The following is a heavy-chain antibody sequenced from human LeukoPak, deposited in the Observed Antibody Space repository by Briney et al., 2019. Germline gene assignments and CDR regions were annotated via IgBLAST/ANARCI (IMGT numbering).Heavy chain of an antibody. D-gene: IGHD1-26*01. V-gene: IGHV7-4-1*02. CDR3: ARDPPRSHGAFDI. CDR2: INTNTGNP. CDR1: GYTFTTYP. J-gene: IGHJ3*02. Sequence: ASVKVSCKTSGYTFTTYPMNWVRQAPGQGLEWMGWINTNTGNPTYAQGFTGRFVFSLDTSVSTANLQITSLKAEDTAVYYCARDPPRSHGAFDIWGQGTMVTVSS.